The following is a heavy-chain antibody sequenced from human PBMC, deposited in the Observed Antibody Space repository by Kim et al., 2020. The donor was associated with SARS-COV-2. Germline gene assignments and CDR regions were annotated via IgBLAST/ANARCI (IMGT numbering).Heavy chain of an antibody. V-gene: IGHV4-39*01. CDR2: IYYSGTT. Sequence: SETLSLTCTVSGGSLSSTVYYWGWIRQPPGKGLQWIGTIYYSGTTYYNPSLKSRLSMSVDTSRNQFSLKLNSVTAADTAVYYCAKANWGRAWFDPWGQG. J-gene: IGHJ5*02. D-gene: IGHD7-27*01. CDR3: AKANWGRAWFDP. CDR1: GGSLSSTVYY.